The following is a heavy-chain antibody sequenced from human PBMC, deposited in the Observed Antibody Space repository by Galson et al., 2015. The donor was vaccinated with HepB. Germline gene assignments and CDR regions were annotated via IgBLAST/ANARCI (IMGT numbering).Heavy chain of an antibody. CDR2: ISPIFGTA. Sequence: SVKVSCKASGVTFSSYAISWVRQAPGLGLEWMGGISPIFGTANYAQNFQGRVTITADESTSAAYMELRTLRSEDTAVYYCARAGWASIVVVPAAHYYYYMDVWGKGTTVTVSS. D-gene: IGHD2-2*01. CDR3: ARAGWASIVVVPAAHYYYYMDV. J-gene: IGHJ6*03. V-gene: IGHV1-69*01. CDR1: GVTFSSYA.